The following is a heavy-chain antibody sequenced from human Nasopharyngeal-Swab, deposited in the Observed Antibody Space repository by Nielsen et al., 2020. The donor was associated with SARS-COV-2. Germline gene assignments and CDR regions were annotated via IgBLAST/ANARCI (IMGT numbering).Heavy chain of an antibody. Sequence: ASVKVSCKVSGYSFTEISMHWVRQAPGKGLVWMGGFDPEHNEKNYAQKFQGRVTMTEDTSTDTAYMELSSLTSEDTAVYYCAGETGDFWSGYEYWGQGTLVSVSS. V-gene: IGHV1-24*01. D-gene: IGHD3-3*01. CDR2: FDPEHNEK. J-gene: IGHJ4*02. CDR3: AGETGDFWSGYEY. CDR1: GYSFTEIS.